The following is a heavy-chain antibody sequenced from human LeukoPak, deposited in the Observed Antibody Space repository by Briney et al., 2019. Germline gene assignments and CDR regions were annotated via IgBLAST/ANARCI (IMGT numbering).Heavy chain of an antibody. CDR3: ARDCNDYGGNSFGC. CDR2: INPNSGGT. CDR1: GYTFTGYY. D-gene: IGHD4-23*01. V-gene: IGHV1-2*02. Sequence: ASVKVSCKASGYTFTGYYTHWVRQAPGQGLEWMGWINPNSGGTNYAQKFQGGVTMTRDTSISTAYMELSRLRSDDRAVYYCARDCNDYGGNSFGCWGQGTLVTVSS. J-gene: IGHJ4*02.